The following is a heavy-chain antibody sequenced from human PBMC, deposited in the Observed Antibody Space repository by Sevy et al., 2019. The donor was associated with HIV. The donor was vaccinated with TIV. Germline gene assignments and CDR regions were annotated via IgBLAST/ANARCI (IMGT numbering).Heavy chain of an antibody. CDR3: VKERVGYISSWYYFDY. CDR1: GSTVNPYA. J-gene: IGHJ4*02. D-gene: IGHD6-13*01. V-gene: IGHV3-23*01. Sequence: GGSLRLSCIASGSTVNPYAMSWVRQAPGKGLEWVAVINNSGGSTDYEDSVRGRFSIYRDKPNVYLEMNSLSVEDTAVYYCVKERVGYISSWYYFDYWGQGTLVTVSS. CDR2: INNSGGST.